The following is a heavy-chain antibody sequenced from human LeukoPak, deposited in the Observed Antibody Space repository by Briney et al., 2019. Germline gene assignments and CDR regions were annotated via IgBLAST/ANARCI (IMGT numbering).Heavy chain of an antibody. D-gene: IGHD3-22*01. CDR3: ARLDPGGGYYGLDF. CDR1: GGSISSYF. Sequence: SETLSLTCTVSGGSISSYFWSWIRQSPGKGLECIGYIYYSGSTNYNPSLKSRVTISVDTSKNQFSLKLRSVTAADTAVYYCARLDPGGGYYGLDFWGQGTLVTVSS. CDR2: IYYSGST. V-gene: IGHV4-59*08. J-gene: IGHJ4*02.